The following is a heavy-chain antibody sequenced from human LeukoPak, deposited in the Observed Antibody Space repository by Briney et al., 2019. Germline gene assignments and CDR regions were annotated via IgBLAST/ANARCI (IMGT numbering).Heavy chain of an antibody. CDR2: ISDSGST. V-gene: IGHV4-30-2*01. D-gene: IGHD2-21*02. CDR1: GGSISSGGYS. Sequence: SETLSLTCAVSGGSISSGGYSWSWIRQPPGKGLEWIGYISDSGSTYYNPSLKSRVTISGDRSKNQFSLKLSSVTAADTAVYYCARGVVVVTAVSFEYWGQGTLVTVSS. J-gene: IGHJ4*02. CDR3: ARGVVVVTAVSFEY.